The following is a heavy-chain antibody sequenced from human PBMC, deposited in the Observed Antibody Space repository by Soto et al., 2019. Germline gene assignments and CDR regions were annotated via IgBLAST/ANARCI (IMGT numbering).Heavy chain of an antibody. Sequence: GGSLRLSCATSGFTFSKAWVGWVRQAPGKGLEWVGRIMSKTDGGTTDYAAPVKGRFTISRDDSKSTLYLQMNSLKTEDTAFYYCTTDSGMSPYSFDYWCQATLGTVSS. V-gene: IGHV3-15*01. CDR1: GFTFSKAW. D-gene: IGHD2-15*01. CDR3: TTDSGMSPYSFDY. CDR2: IMSKTDGGTT. J-gene: IGHJ4*02.